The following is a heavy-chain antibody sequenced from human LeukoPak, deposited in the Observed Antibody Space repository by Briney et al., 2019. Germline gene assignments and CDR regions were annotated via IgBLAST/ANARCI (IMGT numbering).Heavy chain of an antibody. CDR3: ASGGPVDYYGSGSRY. CDR1: GGSISSHY. D-gene: IGHD3-10*01. CDR2: IYYSGST. Sequence: SETLSLTCTVSGGSISSHYWSWIRQPPGKGLEWIGSIYYSGSTYYNPSLKSRVTISVDTSKNQFSLKLSSVTAADTAVYYCASGGPVDYYGSGSRYWGQGTLVTVSS. V-gene: IGHV4-59*05. J-gene: IGHJ4*02.